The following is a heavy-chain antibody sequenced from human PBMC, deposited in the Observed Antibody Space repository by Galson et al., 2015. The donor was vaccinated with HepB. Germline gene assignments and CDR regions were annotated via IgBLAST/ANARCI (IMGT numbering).Heavy chain of an antibody. CDR2: VWSGGIKK. J-gene: IGHJ6*02. V-gene: IGHV3-33*01. D-gene: IGHD2-15*01. CDR3: ARGTHSRVGYCSGGSCYSTATHYYGMDV. CDR1: GFTFSNYG. Sequence: SLRLSCAASGFTFSNYGMHWVRQAPGKGLEWVAIVWSGGIKKNYADSVKGRFTISRDNAKNSLYLQMNSLRAEDTAVYYCARGTHSRVGYCSGGSCYSTATHYYGMDVWGQGTTVTVSS.